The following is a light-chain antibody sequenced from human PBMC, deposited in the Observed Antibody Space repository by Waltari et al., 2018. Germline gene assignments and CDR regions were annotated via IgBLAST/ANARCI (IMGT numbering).Light chain of an antibody. J-gene: IGKJ3*01. Sequence: EKVMTQSPATLSVSPGERATLSCRASQSVSNHLAWYQQRPGQAPGLLTYAASSRAAGVPARFSGSGSGTEFTLTIDSLQSEDFAVYFCQQYNSWPFTFGPGTQVDIK. CDR3: QQYNSWPFT. CDR1: QSVSNH. V-gene: IGKV3-15*01. CDR2: AAS.